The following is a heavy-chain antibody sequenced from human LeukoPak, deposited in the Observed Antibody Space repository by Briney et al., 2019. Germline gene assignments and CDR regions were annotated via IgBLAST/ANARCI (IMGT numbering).Heavy chain of an antibody. V-gene: IGHV4-39*07. Sequence: SETLSLTCSVSGDSVSRSDSYWDWIRQPPGKGLEWIGTIYYSGRTYYNPSLKSRVTISVDTSKNQFSLKLSSVTAADTAVYYCARVPVLYYYYYMDVWGKGTTVTVSS. CDR2: IYYSGRT. CDR3: ARVPVLYYYYYMDV. CDR1: GDSVSRSDSY. J-gene: IGHJ6*03.